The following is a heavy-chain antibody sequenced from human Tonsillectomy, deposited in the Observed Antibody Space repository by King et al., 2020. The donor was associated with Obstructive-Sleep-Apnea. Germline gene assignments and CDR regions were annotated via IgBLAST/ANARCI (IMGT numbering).Heavy chain of an antibody. Sequence: QLQESGPGLVKPSETLSLTCTVSGGSISSSSYYWGWIRQPPGKGLEWIGSIYYSGSTYYNPSLKSRVTISVDTSKNQCSLKLSSVTAADTAVYYCARETHYYDSSGYLSYFDYWGQGTLVTVSS. CDR3: ARETHYYDSSGYLSYFDY. J-gene: IGHJ4*02. CDR2: IYYSGST. V-gene: IGHV4-39*07. D-gene: IGHD3-22*01. CDR1: GGSISSSSYY.